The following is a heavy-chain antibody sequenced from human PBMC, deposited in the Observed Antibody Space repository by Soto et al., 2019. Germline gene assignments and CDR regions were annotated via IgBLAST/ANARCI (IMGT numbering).Heavy chain of an antibody. J-gene: IGHJ4*02. CDR1: GGTFSSYS. D-gene: IGHD3-10*01. CDR2: IIPIFGTA. V-gene: IGHV1-69*01. CDR3: ARDGPVVYGSGCYYNAIDY. Sequence: SVKVSCKSSGGTFSSYSMSGGRRSPGQGIEWMGGIIPIFGTANCAQKFQGRVTITADESTSTAYMELSSLRSEDTAVYYCARDGPVVYGSGCYYNAIDYWGQGTLVTVPS.